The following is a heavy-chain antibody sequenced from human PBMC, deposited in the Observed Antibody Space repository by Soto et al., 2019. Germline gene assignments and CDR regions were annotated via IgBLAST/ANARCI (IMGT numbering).Heavy chain of an antibody. CDR2: ISYDGSNK. CDR3: AKGVDAGRYFEL. CDR1: GFTFSSYG. J-gene: IGHJ2*01. Sequence: QVQLVESGGGVVQPGRSLRLSCAASGFTFSSYGMHWVRQAPGKGLEWVAVISYDGSNKYYADSVKGRFTISRDNSKNPLYRQMNSLRAEDTAVYYSAKGVDAGRYFELWGRGTLVTVSS. V-gene: IGHV3-30*18.